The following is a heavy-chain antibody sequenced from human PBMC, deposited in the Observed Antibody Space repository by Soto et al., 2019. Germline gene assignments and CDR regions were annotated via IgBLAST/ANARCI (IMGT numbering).Heavy chain of an antibody. J-gene: IGHJ6*01. CDR1: TFTVSSNS. CDR2: LYSGGTT. CDR3: AGGIGYRYGPHYYCDGMDV. D-gene: IGHD5-18*01. Sequence: EVQVVEAGGGLIQPGGSLRLSCAASTFTVSSNSMNWVRQAPGKGLEWVSVLYSGGTTHYADSVKGRFTISRDNSVNTIYLQMDRLRAEDTAVYYCAGGIGYRYGPHYYCDGMDVWGQGTTVSVSS. V-gene: IGHV3-53*01.